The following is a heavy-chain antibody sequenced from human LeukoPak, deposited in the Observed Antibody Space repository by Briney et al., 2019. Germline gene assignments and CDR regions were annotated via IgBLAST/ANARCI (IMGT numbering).Heavy chain of an antibody. V-gene: IGHV3-33*08. D-gene: IGHD2-21*01. J-gene: IGHJ6*02. CDR2: IWFDGSNK. CDR1: GFTFSSYA. CDR3: ARWGDSRGMDV. Sequence: GGSLRLSCAASGFTFSSYAMSWVRQAPGKGLEWVGNIWFDGSNKYYVESVKGRFTISRDNSKNTLHLQMNSLRAEDTAVYYCARWGDSRGMDVWGQGTTVIVFS.